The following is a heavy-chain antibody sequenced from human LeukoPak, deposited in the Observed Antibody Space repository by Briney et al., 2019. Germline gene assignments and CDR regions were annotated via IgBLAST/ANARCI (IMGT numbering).Heavy chain of an antibody. Sequence: GESLKISCKGSGYSFTNYWIGWVRQMPGKGLEWMGIIYPGDSDTRYSPSFRGQVTFSADNSITTAYLQWSSLKASDTAMYYCARGYPESLGSYFEYWAQGTLVTVSS. CDR2: IYPGDSDT. CDR1: GYSFTNYW. V-gene: IGHV5-51*01. J-gene: IGHJ4*02. D-gene: IGHD1-14*01. CDR3: ARGYPESLGSYFEY.